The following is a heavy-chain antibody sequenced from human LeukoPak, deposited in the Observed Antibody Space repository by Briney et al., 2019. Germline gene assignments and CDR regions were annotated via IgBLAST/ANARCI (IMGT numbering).Heavy chain of an antibody. CDR2: LKQDGSEK. CDR1: GFTFSSYW. V-gene: IGHV3-7*05. CDR3: ARGVVFWSGIFDY. J-gene: IGHJ4*02. Sequence: GGALRLSCAASGFTFSSYWMSWVGQAPGKGLEGVANLKQDGSEKYYLDSVKGRFTVSRHNAKNSLYLQMNSLRAEDTAVYYCARGVVFWSGIFDYWGQGTLVTVSS. D-gene: IGHD3-3*01.